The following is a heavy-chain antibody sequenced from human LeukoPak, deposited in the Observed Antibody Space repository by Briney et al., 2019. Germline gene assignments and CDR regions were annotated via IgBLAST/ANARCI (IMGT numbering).Heavy chain of an antibody. J-gene: IGHJ3*01. CDR3: ARGLPAPEGLHAFDV. CDR2: IIPNSGGT. D-gene: IGHD2-2*01. Sequence: ASVKVSCKASGYTFTGYYMHWVRQAPGQGLEWMGWIIPNSGGTNYAQNFQGRVSMTRDTSITTAYMELSRLRSDDTAVYYCARGLPAPEGLHAFDVWGQGTMVTVPS. V-gene: IGHV1-2*02. CDR1: GYTFTGYY.